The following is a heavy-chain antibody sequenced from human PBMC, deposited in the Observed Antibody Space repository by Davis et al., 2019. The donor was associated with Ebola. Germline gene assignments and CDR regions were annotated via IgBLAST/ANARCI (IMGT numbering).Heavy chain of an antibody. J-gene: IGHJ4*02. CDR1: GGSLSGYY. V-gene: IGHV4-59*01. CDR2: IYSSGST. CDR3: ARTDRVCSGGSCYSGNDFDY. Sequence: SETLSLTCTVSGGSLSGYYWSWIRQPPGKGLEWIGYIYSSGSTDYNPSLKSRVAMSVDTSKNQFSLWLSSVTAADTAVYYCARTDRVCSGGSCYSGNDFDYWGQGTLVTVSS. D-gene: IGHD2-15*01.